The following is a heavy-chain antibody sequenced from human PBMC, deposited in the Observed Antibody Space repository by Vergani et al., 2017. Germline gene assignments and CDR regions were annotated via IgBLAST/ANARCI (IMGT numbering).Heavy chain of an antibody. D-gene: IGHD2-2*01. V-gene: IGHV7-4-1*02. J-gene: IGHJ6*02. CDR1: GYTFTSYA. Sequence: QVQLVPSGSELKKPGAPVMVSCKASGYTFTSYAMNWVRQAPGQGLEWMGWSNTITGNPTYAQGFTGRFVFSLATSVRPAYLQISSLKAGDTALYYCARDGGFCSSTSCPWYYYGMDVWGQGTTVTVSS. CDR3: ARDGGFCSSTSCPWYYYGMDV. CDR2: SNTITGNP.